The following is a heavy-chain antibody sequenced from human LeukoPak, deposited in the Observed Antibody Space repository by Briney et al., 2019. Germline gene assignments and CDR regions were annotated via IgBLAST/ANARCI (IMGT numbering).Heavy chain of an antibody. J-gene: IGHJ5*02. Sequence: ASVKVSCKASGYTFTSYGISWVRQAPGQGLEWMGWISAYNGNTNYAQKLQGRVTMTTDTSTCTAYMELRSLRSDDTAVYYCAREDEYYYDSSGYSPSWGQGTLVTVSS. CDR3: AREDEYYYDSSGYSPS. CDR2: ISAYNGNT. CDR1: GYTFTSYG. V-gene: IGHV1-18*01. D-gene: IGHD3-22*01.